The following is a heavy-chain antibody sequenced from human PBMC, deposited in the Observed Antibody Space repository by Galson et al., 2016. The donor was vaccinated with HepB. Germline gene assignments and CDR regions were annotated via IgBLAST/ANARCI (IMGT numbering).Heavy chain of an antibody. J-gene: IGHJ4*02. CDR2: ISYDGSNK. CDR3: ARGPPEMAFDY. CDR1: GFTFSLHA. V-gene: IGHV3-30*09. D-gene: IGHD5-24*01. Sequence: LRLSCAASGFTFSLHAMHWVRQAPGKGLEWVALISYDGSNKNYADSVKGRFAVSRDNSKNALYLQMNSLRAEDTAVYYCARGPPEMAFDYWGQGTLVTVSS.